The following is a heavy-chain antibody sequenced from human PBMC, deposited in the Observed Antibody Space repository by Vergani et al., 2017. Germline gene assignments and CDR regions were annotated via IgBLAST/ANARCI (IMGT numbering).Heavy chain of an antibody. CDR3: AREYSSTSGRAFDF. D-gene: IGHD2-2*01. V-gene: IGHV3-21*01. J-gene: IGHJ3*01. Sequence: EVQLVESGGGLVKPGESLRLACAASGFTFSSYSMNWVRQTPGKGLEWVASISRSSDYISYADSVKGRFTISRDNAEISLYLQMDSLRAEDTAVYYCAREYSSTSGRAFDFWGQGTKVTVSS. CDR1: GFTFSSYS. CDR2: ISRSSDYI.